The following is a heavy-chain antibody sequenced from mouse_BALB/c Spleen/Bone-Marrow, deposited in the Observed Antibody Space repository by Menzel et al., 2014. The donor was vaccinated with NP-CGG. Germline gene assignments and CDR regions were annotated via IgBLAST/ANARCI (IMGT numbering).Heavy chain of an antibody. CDR1: GFTFSSYT. V-gene: IGHV5-6-4*01. D-gene: IGHD4-1*01. J-gene: IGHJ2*01. CDR3: TREDTNWDFDY. CDR2: ISSGGSYT. Sequence: EVQLQQSGGGLAKPGGSLKLSCAASGFTFSSYTMSWVRQTPEKRLEWVATISSGGSYTYYPDSVKGRFTISRDNAKNTLYLQMSSLKSEDTAMYYCTREDTNWDFDYWGQGTTLTVSS.